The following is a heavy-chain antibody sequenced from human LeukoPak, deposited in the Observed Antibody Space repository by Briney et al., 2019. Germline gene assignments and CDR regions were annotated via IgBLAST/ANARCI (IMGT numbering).Heavy chain of an antibody. Sequence: GGSLRLSCAASGVTVRNNHMSWGRQAPGKGLGWVSVIDSRDNTYHADSVKGRFTISRHTSKNTLYLQMNSLRAEDTAVYYCARESTPLRGAFDPWGPGTLVTVSS. D-gene: IGHD5-24*01. CDR3: ARESTPLRGAFDP. J-gene: IGHJ5*02. V-gene: IGHV3-53*04. CDR2: IDSRDNT. CDR1: GVTVRNNH.